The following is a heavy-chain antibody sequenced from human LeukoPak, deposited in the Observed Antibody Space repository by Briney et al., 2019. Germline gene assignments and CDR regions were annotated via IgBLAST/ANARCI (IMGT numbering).Heavy chain of an antibody. CDR2: IWYDGSNK. J-gene: IGHJ4*02. CDR1: GFTFNNYG. CDR3: ATHCSSTSCYMY. V-gene: IGHV3-33*01. D-gene: IGHD2-2*02. Sequence: PGGSLRLSCAASGFTFNNYGMHWGRQAPGKGLEWVAVIWYDGSNKYYADSVKGRFTISRDNPKNTLYLQMNSLRAEDTAVYYCATHCSSTSCYMYWGQGTLVTVSS.